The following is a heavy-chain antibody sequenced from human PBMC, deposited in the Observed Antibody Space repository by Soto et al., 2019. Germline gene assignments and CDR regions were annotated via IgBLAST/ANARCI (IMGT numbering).Heavy chain of an antibody. CDR3: AKDNVVSSHDAPDFFDY. CDR2: ISGSGSST. J-gene: IGHJ4*02. D-gene: IGHD2-8*01. V-gene: IGHV3-23*01. CDR1: GFTFNDYA. Sequence: EVKLLESGGNLVQPGGSLSLSCASSGFTFNDYAMSWVRQAPGKGLECISSISGSGSSTYYADSVKGRFTISRDNSQSTLYLQMDGLRAEDTAVYYCAKDNVVSSHDAPDFFDYWGLGTPVTVSS.